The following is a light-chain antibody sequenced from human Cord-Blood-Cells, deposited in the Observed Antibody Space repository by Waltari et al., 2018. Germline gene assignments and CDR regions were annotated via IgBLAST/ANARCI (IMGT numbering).Light chain of an antibody. CDR2: DVR. CDR1: SSDVGGYNY. Sequence: QSALTQPRSVSGSPGHSVTISCTGTSSDVGGYNYVSCYQQHPGKAPNLMIYDVRKRPSGVRYRLSVSKSGNTASLTLSGLQAEDEDDYYCCSYACSYTLYVFGTGTKVTVL. V-gene: IGLV2-11*01. J-gene: IGLJ1*01. CDR3: CSYACSYTLYV.